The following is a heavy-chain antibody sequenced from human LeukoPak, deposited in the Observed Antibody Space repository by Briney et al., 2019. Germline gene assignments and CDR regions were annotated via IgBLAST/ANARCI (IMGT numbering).Heavy chain of an antibody. J-gene: IGHJ4*02. Sequence: ASVKISCKASGYTFTGYGISWVRQAPGQGLEWMGWINTYKGNTNYAQKFQGRVTTTRDSSTRTAYMELRSLRSDDTAVYYCARDHKVGVGVTLGYTPFEHWGQGTRVTVSS. V-gene: IGHV1-18*04. CDR3: ARDHKVGVGVTLGYTPFEH. CDR2: INTYKGNT. D-gene: IGHD1-26*01. CDR1: GYTFTGYG.